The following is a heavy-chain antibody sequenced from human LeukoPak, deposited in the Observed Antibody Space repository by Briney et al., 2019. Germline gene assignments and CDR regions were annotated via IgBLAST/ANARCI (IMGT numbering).Heavy chain of an antibody. D-gene: IGHD3-10*01. CDR2: IHYSGST. CDR3: AIYGITIVRGGKYYFDS. CDR1: GGSISGYF. J-gene: IGHJ4*02. V-gene: IGHV4-59*08. Sequence: SETLSLTCTVSGGSISGYFWSWIRQPPGKGLEWIGYIHYSGSTNYNPSLNSRVTISVDTSKNQFSLRLSSVTAADTAVYYCAIYGITIVRGGKYYFDSWGQGTLVTVSS.